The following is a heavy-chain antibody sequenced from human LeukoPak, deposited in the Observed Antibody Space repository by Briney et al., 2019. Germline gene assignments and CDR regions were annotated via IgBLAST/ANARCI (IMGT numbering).Heavy chain of an antibody. CDR2: ISSDGNNK. D-gene: IGHD3-22*01. V-gene: IGHV3-30*18. Sequence: GGSLRLSCAASGYIFSSYGMHWVRQAPGKGLEWVAVISSDGNNKNYVDSVKGRFTFSRDNSKNTLYLQMNSLRAEDTAVYYCAEGNDIGGYYYPHFDYWGQGTLVTVSS. CDR1: GYIFSSYG. J-gene: IGHJ4*02. CDR3: AEGNDIGGYYYPHFDY.